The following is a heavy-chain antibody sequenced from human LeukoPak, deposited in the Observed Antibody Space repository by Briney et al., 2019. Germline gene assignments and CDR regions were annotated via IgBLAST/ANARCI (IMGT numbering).Heavy chain of an antibody. D-gene: IGHD4-17*01. CDR3: ARHSTIYGDYVLDDY. J-gene: IGHJ4*02. V-gene: IGHV1-18*01. CDR1: GYTFTSYG. CDR2: ISAYNGNT. Sequence: ASVKVSCKASGYTFTSYGISWVRQAPGQGLEWMGWISAYNGNTNYAQKFQGRVTMTRDTSISTAYMELSRLRSDDTAVYYCARHSTIYGDYVLDDYWGQGTLVTVSS.